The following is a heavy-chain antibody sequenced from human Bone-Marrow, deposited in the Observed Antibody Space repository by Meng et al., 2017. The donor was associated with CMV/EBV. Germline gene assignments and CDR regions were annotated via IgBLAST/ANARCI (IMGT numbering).Heavy chain of an antibody. J-gene: IGHJ4*02. D-gene: IGHD6-13*01. CDR1: GFTFSSYA. CDR3: AKGTSSWYDRFDY. Sequence: GESLKISCAASGFTFSSYAMSWVRQAPGKGLEWVSVIYSGGRSTYYADSVKGRFTISRDNSKNTLYLQMNSLRAEDTAVYYCAKGTSSWYDRFDYWGQGTLVTVSS. V-gene: IGHV3-23*03. CDR2: IYSGGRST.